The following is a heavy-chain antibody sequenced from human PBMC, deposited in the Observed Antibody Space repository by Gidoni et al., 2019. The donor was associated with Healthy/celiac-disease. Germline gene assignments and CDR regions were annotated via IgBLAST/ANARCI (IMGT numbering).Heavy chain of an antibody. D-gene: IGHD6-6*01. Sequence: EVQLLESGGGLVQPGGSLRLSCAASGFTFSSYAMSWVRQAPGKGLEWVAAISGSGGSTYYADSVKGRFTISRDNSKNTLYLQMNSLRAEDTAVYYCAKGPYSSSSLDYWGQGTLVTVSS. J-gene: IGHJ4*02. CDR1: GFTFSSYA. V-gene: IGHV3-23*01. CDR3: AKGPYSSSSLDY. CDR2: ISGSGGST.